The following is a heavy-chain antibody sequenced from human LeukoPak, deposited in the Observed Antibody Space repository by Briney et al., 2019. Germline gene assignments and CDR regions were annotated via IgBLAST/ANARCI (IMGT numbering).Heavy chain of an antibody. CDR2: ISSSGDTI. CDR3: ARDYASDY. J-gene: IGHJ4*02. D-gene: IGHD3-10*01. V-gene: IGHV3-48*03. CDR1: GFTFSRYE. Sequence: GGSLRLSCAASGFTFSRYEMNWFRQAPGKGLEWVSYISSSGDTIYYADSVKGRFTISRDNAKNSLYLQMNSLRAEDTAIYYCARDYASDYWGQGTLVTVSS.